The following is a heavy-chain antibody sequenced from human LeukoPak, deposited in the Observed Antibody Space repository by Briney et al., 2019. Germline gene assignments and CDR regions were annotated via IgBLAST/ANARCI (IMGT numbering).Heavy chain of an antibody. CDR2: ITGGGRT. Sequence: PGGSLRLSCAASGFTFNNYAMMWVRQAQGQGLEWVSAITGGGRTYYADSVKGRFIISRDNSKNTLYLQMNSLRAEDTALYFCARDPNGDYIGAFDFLGQGTVVTVSS. J-gene: IGHJ3*01. CDR1: GFTFNNYA. V-gene: IGHV3-23*01. D-gene: IGHD4-17*01. CDR3: ARDPNGDYIGAFDF.